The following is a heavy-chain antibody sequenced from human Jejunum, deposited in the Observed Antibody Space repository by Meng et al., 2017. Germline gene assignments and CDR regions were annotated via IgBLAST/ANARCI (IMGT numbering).Heavy chain of an antibody. J-gene: IGHJ4*02. Sequence: QLQLEESGPGLVKPSETLSLTCTFPGDSVNSNSGYWGWIRQSPGKGLEWIGTISYSATTYYNPSLKTRVTISVDTSKNQVSLNLGSVTAADTGIYHCARHCGYRSGCHQYFDYWGQGTLVTVSS. D-gene: IGHD6-19*01. CDR1: GDSVNSNSGY. CDR3: ARHCGYRSGCHQYFDY. V-gene: IGHV4-39*01. CDR2: ISYSATT.